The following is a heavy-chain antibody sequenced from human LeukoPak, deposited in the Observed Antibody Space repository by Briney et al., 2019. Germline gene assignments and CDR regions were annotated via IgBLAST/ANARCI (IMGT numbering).Heavy chain of an antibody. D-gene: IGHD5-12*01. CDR2: IYYSGST. CDR3: ARDRDEATIYAFDI. J-gene: IGHJ3*02. V-gene: IGHV4-59*01. Sequence: SETLSLTCTVSGGSISSYYRSWIRQPPGKGLEWIGYIYYSGSTNYNPSLKSRVTISVDTSKNQFSLKLSSVTAADTAVYYCARDRDEATIYAFDIWGQGTMITVSS. CDR1: GGSISSYY.